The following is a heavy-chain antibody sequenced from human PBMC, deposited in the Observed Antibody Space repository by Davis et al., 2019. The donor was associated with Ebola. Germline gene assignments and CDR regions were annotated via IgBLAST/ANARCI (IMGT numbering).Heavy chain of an antibody. CDR2: INPNSGAT. D-gene: IGHD6-19*01. J-gene: IGHJ6*02. Sequence: AASVKVSCKASGYTFTGYYMHWVRQAPGQGLEWMGWINPNSGATNYAQKFQGRLTMTRDTSISTAYMELSRLRSDDTALYYCAKSSAWPLRYYYYGMDVWGQGTTVTVSS. CDR1: GYTFTGYY. CDR3: AKSSAWPLRYYYYGMDV. V-gene: IGHV1-2*02.